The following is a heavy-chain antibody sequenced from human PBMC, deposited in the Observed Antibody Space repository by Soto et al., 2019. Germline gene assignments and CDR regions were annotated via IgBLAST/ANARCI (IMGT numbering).Heavy chain of an antibody. D-gene: IGHD3-22*01. CDR2: IYYSGST. J-gene: IGHJ4*02. CDR1: GGSIRSYY. Sequence: PSETLSLTCTVSGGSIRSYYWSWIRQPPGKGLEWIGYIYYSGSTDYNPSLRSRVTISVDTSKNQFSLKLSSVTAADTAVYYCARGDTMIVVDYWGQGTLVTVS. V-gene: IGHV4-59*12. CDR3: ARGDTMIVVDY.